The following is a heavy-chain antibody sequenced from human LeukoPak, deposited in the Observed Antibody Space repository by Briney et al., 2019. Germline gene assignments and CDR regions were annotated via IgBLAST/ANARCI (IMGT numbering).Heavy chain of an antibody. D-gene: IGHD2-8*01. Sequence: ASVKVSCKTSGYTFSGSCIHWVRQAPGQGLEWMGRINPNSGDTNYAQNFQGRVTMTRDTSITTAYMELSSLTSDDTAVYFCARSAENCNNGVCFTDYYMDVWGKGTTVTVSS. CDR3: ARSAENCNNGVCFTDYYMDV. CDR1: GYTFSGSC. V-gene: IGHV1-2*06. CDR2: INPNSGDT. J-gene: IGHJ6*03.